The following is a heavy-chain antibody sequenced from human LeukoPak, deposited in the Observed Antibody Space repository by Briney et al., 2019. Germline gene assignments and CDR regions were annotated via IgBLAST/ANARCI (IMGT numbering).Heavy chain of an antibody. Sequence: ASVKVSCKASGYTFTSYYMHWVRQAPGQGLEWMGRINPNSGGTNYAQKFQGRVTMTRDTSISTAYMELSRLRSDDTAVYYCAAYPPFGIAARPSTGEVYLDYWGQGTLVTVSS. J-gene: IGHJ4*02. D-gene: IGHD6-6*01. CDR2: INPNSGGT. V-gene: IGHV1-2*06. CDR1: GYTFTSYY. CDR3: AAYPPFGIAARPSTGEVYLDY.